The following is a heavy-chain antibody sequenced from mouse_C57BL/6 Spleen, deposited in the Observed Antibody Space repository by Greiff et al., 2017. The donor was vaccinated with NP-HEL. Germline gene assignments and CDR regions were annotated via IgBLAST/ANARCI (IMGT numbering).Heavy chain of an antibody. CDR3: ARWGYYYGSSYDYYAMDY. CDR2: IDPSDSET. D-gene: IGHD1-1*01. Sequence: QVQLQQPGAELVRPGSSVKLSCKASGYTFTSYWMHWVKQRPIQGLEWIGNIDPSDSETHYNQKFKDKATLTVDKSSSTAYMQLSSLTSEDSAVYYCARWGYYYGSSYDYYAMDYWGQGTSVTVSS. J-gene: IGHJ4*01. V-gene: IGHV1-52*01. CDR1: GYTFTSYW.